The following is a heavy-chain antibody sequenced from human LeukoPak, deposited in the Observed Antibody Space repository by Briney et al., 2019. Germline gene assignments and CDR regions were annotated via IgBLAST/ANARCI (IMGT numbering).Heavy chain of an antibody. Sequence: SETLSLTCTISDDSLTVYYWAWIRQPRGKGLEWIGYIAQTGPTNYNPSLNSRVTLYSATPKNHFSMELGSANTPVTAAFSCARGRVSSNTWYSTYYYYFYMDVWGKGTTVTVSS. J-gene: IGHJ6*03. CDR2: IAQTGPT. D-gene: IGHD6-13*01. CDR3: ARGRVSSNTWYSTYYYYFYMDV. V-gene: IGHV4-59*01. CDR1: DDSLTVYY.